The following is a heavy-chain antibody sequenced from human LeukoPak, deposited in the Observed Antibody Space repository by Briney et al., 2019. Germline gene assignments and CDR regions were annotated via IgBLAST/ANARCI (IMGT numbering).Heavy chain of an antibody. D-gene: IGHD3-3*01. V-gene: IGHV4-39*01. CDR3: ARLPRVGIFGVVFPPAYFDY. CDR2: IYYSGST. Sequence: KPSETLSLTCTVSGGSISSSSYYWGWIRQPPGKGLEWIGSIYYSGSTYYNPSLKSRVTISVDTSKNQFSLKLSSVTAADTAVYYCARLPRVGIFGVVFPPAYFDYWGQGTLVTVSS. CDR1: GGSISSSSYY. J-gene: IGHJ4*02.